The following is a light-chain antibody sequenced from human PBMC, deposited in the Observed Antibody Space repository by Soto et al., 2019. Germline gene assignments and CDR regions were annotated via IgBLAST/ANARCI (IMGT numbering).Light chain of an antibody. V-gene: IGLV1-44*01. J-gene: IGLJ1*01. Sequence: QSVLTQPPSASGTPGQRVTMSCSGSSSNIGSNTVNWYQQLPGTAPKLLIYSNNKRPSGVPVRFSGSKSDTSASLAISGLQSEDEADYYCAAWDDSLNGYVFGTGTKVTVL. CDR2: SNN. CDR3: AAWDDSLNGYV. CDR1: SSNIGSNT.